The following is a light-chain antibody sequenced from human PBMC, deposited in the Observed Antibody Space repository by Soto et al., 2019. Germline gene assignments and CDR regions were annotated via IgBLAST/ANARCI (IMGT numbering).Light chain of an antibody. V-gene: IGLV1-47*01. CDR1: SSNIGSNY. CDR2: RNS. Sequence: QSVLTQPPSASGTPGQRVTISCSGSSSNIGSNYVYWYQQLPGTVPQLLIYRNSERPSGVTDRFSGSKSGTSASLAISGLRSEDEADYYCAACDDSLSGVVFGGGTKLTVL. J-gene: IGLJ2*01. CDR3: AACDDSLSGVV.